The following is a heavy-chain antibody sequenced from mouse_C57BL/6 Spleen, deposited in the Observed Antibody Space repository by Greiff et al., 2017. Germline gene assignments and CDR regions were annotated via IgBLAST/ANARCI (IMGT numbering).Heavy chain of an antibody. Sequence: QVQLQQSGAELVRPGTSVKVSCTASGYAFTNYLIEWVKQRPGQGLEWIGEISPGSGSTNYNETFKGKATLTADKSTSTGYMQISSLTSEDSAVYFCARQVTTVGGDYAIDYWGQGTSVTVSS. CDR2: ISPGSGST. CDR1: GYAFTNYL. D-gene: IGHD1-1*01. CDR3: ARQVTTVGGDYAIDY. J-gene: IGHJ4*01. V-gene: IGHV1-54*01.